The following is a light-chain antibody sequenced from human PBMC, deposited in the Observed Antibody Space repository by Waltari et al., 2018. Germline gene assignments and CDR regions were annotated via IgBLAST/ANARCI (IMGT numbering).Light chain of an antibody. Sequence: YVLTQPPSVSVDPGKTARLTWGGDNIGSKSVNWYQQKPGQAPVLVMFYDSDRPSEIPERFSGSNSGNTATLTSSWVEAGDEADYHCQVWDDVTDSGVFGGGTKLTVL. CDR1: NIGSKS. J-gene: IGLJ3*02. CDR2: YDS. CDR3: QVWDDVTDSGV. V-gene: IGLV3-21*04.